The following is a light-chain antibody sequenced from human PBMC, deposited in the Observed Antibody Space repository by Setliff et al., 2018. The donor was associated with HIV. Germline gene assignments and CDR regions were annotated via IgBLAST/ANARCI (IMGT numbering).Light chain of an antibody. CDR2: EVS. CDR3: SSYTSSSLYV. Sequence: HSALTQPPSVSAAAGQKVTISCSGSNSDVGSYNYVSWYQQHPGKAPKLMIYEVSNRPSGVSNRFSGSKSGNTASLTISGLQAEDEADYYCSSYTSSSLYVFGTGTKVTVL. V-gene: IGLV2-14*01. J-gene: IGLJ1*01. CDR1: NSDVGSYNY.